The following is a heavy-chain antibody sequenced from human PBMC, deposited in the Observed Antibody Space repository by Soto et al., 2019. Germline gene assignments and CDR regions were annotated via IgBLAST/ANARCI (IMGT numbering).Heavy chain of an antibody. D-gene: IGHD1-20*01. Sequence: QITLKESGPTLVKPTQTLTLTCTFSGFSISTSGVGVGWIRQPPGKALEWLAFTYWDDDNRYNPSLKSRLTVAKDTSNTLVVLLMTSMDPVDTATYYCAHRRGGYYWDDGYFDYWGQGTLVTVSS. V-gene: IGHV2-5*02. CDR3: AHRRGGYYWDDGYFDY. J-gene: IGHJ4*02. CDR1: GFSISTSGVG. CDR2: TYWDDDN.